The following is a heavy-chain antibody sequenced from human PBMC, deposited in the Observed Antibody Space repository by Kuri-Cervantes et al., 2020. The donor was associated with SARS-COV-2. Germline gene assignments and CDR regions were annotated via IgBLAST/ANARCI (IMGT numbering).Heavy chain of an antibody. D-gene: IGHD3-10*01. Sequence: SETLSLTCTVSGYSISSGYYWGWIRQPPGKGLEWIGSIYHSGSTYYNPSLKSRVTISVDTSKNQFSLKLSSVTAADTAVYYCARTVRGTGGMDVWGQGTTVTVSS. CDR1: GYSISSGYY. CDR3: ARTVRGTGGMDV. J-gene: IGHJ6*02. CDR2: IYHSGST. V-gene: IGHV4-38-2*02.